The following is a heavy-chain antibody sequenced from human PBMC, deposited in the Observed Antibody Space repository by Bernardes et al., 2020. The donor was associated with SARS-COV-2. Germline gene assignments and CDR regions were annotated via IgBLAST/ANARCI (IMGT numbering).Heavy chain of an antibody. D-gene: IGHD6-19*01. V-gene: IGHV3-33*01. CDR1: GFTFSSYA. CDR3: ARDGLTSGWTYYFDY. J-gene: IGHJ4*02. CDR2: IWYDGSNQ. Sequence: GGSLRLSCAASGFTFSSYAVHWVRQAPGKGLEWVALIWYDGSNQYYADSVKGRFTISRDNSKNTLYLQMNSLRAEDTAIYYCARDGLTSGWTYYFDYWGQGTLVTVSS.